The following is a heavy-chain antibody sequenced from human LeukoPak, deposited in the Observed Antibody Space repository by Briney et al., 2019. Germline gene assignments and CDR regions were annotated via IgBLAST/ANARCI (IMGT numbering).Heavy chain of an antibody. CDR2: IYYSGST. Sequence: SETLSLTCTVSGGSISSSSYYWGWIRQPPGKGLEWIGSIYYSGSTYYNPSLKSRVTISVDTSKNQFSLKLSSVTAADTAVYYCARSYWSYFDYWGKGTLVTVSS. J-gene: IGHJ4*02. V-gene: IGHV4-39*01. CDR1: GGSISSSSYY. D-gene: IGHD2-15*01. CDR3: ARSYWSYFDY.